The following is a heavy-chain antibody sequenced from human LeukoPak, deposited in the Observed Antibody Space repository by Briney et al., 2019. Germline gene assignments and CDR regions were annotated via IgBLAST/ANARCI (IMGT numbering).Heavy chain of an antibody. CDR3: AREDYGDGGDY. J-gene: IGHJ4*02. CDR1: GGSFSGYY. CDR2: INHSGST. Sequence: SETLSLTCAVYGGSFSGYYWSWIRQPPGKGLEWIGEINHSGSTNYNPSLKSRVTISVDTSKNQFSLKLSSVTAADTAVYYCAREDYGDGGDYWGQGTLVTVSS. V-gene: IGHV4-34*01. D-gene: IGHD4-17*01.